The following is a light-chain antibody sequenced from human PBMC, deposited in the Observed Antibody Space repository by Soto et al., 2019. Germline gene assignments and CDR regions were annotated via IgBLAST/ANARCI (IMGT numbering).Light chain of an antibody. CDR1: QSISTN. Sequence: DIQMTQFPSSLSASVGDRVTITCRSSQSISTNLSWYQKKPGKAPKFLIYGASNRATGIPDRFSGSGSGTDFTLTISRLEPEDFAVYYCQQYGSSGTFGQGTKVDI. J-gene: IGKJ1*01. CDR2: GAS. V-gene: IGKV1-39*01. CDR3: QQYGSSGT.